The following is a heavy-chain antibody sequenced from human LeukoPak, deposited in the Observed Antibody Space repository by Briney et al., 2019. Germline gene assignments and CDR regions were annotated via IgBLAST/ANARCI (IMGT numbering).Heavy chain of an antibody. J-gene: IGHJ2*01. CDR3: ARVSAEHWYFDL. CDR1: GGSISSYY. V-gene: IGHV4-59*01. Sequence: PSATLSLTCTVSGGSISSYYWSWIRQPPGKGLEWIGYIYYSGSTNYNPSLKSRVTISVDTSKNQFSLKLSSVTAADTAVYYCARVSAEHWYFDLWGRGTLVTVSS. CDR2: IYYSGST.